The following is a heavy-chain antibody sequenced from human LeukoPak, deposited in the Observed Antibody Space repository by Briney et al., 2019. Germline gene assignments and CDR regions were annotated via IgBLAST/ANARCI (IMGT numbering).Heavy chain of an antibody. CDR1: GYSISSGYY. CDR3: ARDRYSGSGVFDY. J-gene: IGHJ4*02. D-gene: IGHD1-26*01. V-gene: IGHV4-38-2*02. Sequence: SETLSLTCTVSGYSISSGYYWGWIRQPPGKGLEWIGRIYHSGSTYYNPSLKSRVTISVDTSKNQFSLKLSSVTAADTAVYYCARDRYSGSGVFDYWGQGTLVTVSS. CDR2: IYHSGST.